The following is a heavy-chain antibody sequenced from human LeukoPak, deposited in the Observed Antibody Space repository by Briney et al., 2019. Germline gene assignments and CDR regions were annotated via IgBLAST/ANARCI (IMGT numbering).Heavy chain of an antibody. CDR2: ISYDGSNK. D-gene: IGHD3-9*01. CDR1: GFTFSSYA. V-gene: IGHV3-30-3*01. Sequence: GGSLRLSCAASGFTFSSYAMHWVRQAPGKGLEWVAVISYDGSNKYYADSVKGRFTISRDNSKNTLYLQMNSLRAEDTAVYYCARDRGDSYYDILTGHPWGQGPLVTVSS. J-gene: IGHJ5*02. CDR3: ARDRGDSYYDILTGHP.